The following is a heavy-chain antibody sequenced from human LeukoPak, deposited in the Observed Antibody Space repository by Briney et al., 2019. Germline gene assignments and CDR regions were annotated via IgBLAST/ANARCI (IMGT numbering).Heavy chain of an antibody. CDR2: INPNSGGT. CDR3: ARAARGRGYYDSSGYPLLGY. CDR1: GYTFTGYY. V-gene: IGHV1-2*02. Sequence: GASVKVSCKASGYTFTGYYMHWVRQAPGQGLEWMGWINPNSGGTNYAQKFQGRVTMTRDTSISTAYMELSRLRSDDTAVYYCARAARGRGYYDSSGYPLLGYWGQGTLVTVSS. J-gene: IGHJ4*02. D-gene: IGHD3-22*01.